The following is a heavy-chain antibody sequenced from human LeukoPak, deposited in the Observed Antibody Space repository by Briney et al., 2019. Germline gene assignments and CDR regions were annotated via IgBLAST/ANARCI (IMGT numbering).Heavy chain of an antibody. CDR2: ISAYNGNT. CDR3: ARDPWSIAARPGLFDY. J-gene: IGHJ4*02. D-gene: IGHD6-6*01. Sequence: ASVKVSCKASGYTFTSYGISWVRQAPGQGLEWMGWISAYNGNTNYAQKLQGGVTMTTDTSTSTAYMELRSLRSDDTAVYYYARDPWSIAARPGLFDYWGQGTLVTVSS. CDR1: GYTFTSYG. V-gene: IGHV1-18*01.